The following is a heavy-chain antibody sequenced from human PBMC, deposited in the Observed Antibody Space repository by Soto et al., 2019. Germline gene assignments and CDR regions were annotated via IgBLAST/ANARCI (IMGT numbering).Heavy chain of an antibody. Sequence: QVPLVQSGAEVKKPGASVKVSCKASGYTFTSYGITWVRQAPGQGLEWMGWISAHNGNTDYAQKLQGRVIVTRDTSTSTAYMELRSLISDDTAVYYGARGRYGDYWGQGALVTVSS. J-gene: IGHJ4*02. V-gene: IGHV1-18*01. CDR3: ARGRYGDY. CDR1: GYTFTSYG. CDR2: ISAHNGNT. D-gene: IGHD1-1*01.